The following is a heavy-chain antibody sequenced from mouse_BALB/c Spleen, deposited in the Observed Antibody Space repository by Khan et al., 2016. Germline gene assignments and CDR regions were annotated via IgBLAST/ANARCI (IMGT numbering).Heavy chain of an antibody. CDR3: ARYDCDRGYFDY. V-gene: IGHV3-2*02. D-gene: IGHD2-4*01. CDR1: GYSITSDYA. CDR2: ISCSGST. J-gene: IGHJ2*01. Sequence: EVQLQESGPGLVKPSQSLSLTCTVTGYSITSDYAWNWIRQFPGNKLEWMGYISCSGSTSYNPSLKSRISITRDTSKNQFFLQLNSVTTEDTATYYCARYDCDRGYFDYWGQGTTLTVSS.